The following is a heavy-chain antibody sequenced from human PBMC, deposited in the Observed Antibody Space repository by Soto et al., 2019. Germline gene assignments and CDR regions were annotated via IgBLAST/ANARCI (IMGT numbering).Heavy chain of an antibody. D-gene: IGHD4-17*01. Sequence: GGSLRLSCAASGFTFSSYAMSWVRQAPGKGLEWVSAISGSGGSTYYADSVKGRFTISRDNSKNTLYLQMNSLRAEDTAVYYCAKPVYGDYDFYYFDYWGQGTLVTVSS. CDR1: GFTFSSYA. J-gene: IGHJ4*02. V-gene: IGHV3-23*01. CDR3: AKPVYGDYDFYYFDY. CDR2: ISGSGGST.